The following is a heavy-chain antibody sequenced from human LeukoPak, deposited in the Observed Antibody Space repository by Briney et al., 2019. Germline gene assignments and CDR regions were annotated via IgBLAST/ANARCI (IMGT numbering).Heavy chain of an antibody. CDR2: IYYSGST. CDR3: ARVDITMVRGVTTFDP. J-gene: IGHJ5*02. D-gene: IGHD3-10*01. Sequence: SETLSLTCTVSGGSISSYYWSWIRQPPGKGLEWIGYIYYSGSTNYNPSLMSRVTISVDTSKNQFSLKLSSVTAADTAVYYCARVDITMVRGVTTFDPWGQGTLVTVSS. V-gene: IGHV4-59*01. CDR1: GGSISSYY.